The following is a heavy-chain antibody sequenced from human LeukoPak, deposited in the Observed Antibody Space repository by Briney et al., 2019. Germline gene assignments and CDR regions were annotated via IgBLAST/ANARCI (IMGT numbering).Heavy chain of an antibody. V-gene: IGHV4-4*02. CDR3: ASYGYCSGTSCQLSYFDY. J-gene: IGHJ4*02. Sequence: SGTLSLTCAVSGGSISSSNWWSWVRQPPGKGLEWIGEIYHSGSTNYNPSLKSRVTISVDKSKNQFSLKLSSVTAADTAVYYGASYGYCSGTSCQLSYFDYWGQGTLVTVS. D-gene: IGHD2-2*01. CDR2: IYHSGST. CDR1: GGSISSSNW.